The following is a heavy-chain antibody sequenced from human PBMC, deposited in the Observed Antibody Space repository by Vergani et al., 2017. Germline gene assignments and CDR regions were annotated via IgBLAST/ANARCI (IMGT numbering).Heavy chain of an antibody. D-gene: IGHD5-12*01. Sequence: QVQLQQWGAGLLKPSETLSLTCAVYGGSFSGYYWSWIRQPPGKGLEWIGEINHSGSTNYNPSLKSRVTISVDTSKNQFSLKLSSLTAADTAVYYCARRPGWLRPGASYYFDYWGQGTLVTVSS. CDR2: INHSGST. CDR1: GGSFSGYY. J-gene: IGHJ4*02. CDR3: ARRPGWLRPGASYYFDY. V-gene: IGHV4-34*01.